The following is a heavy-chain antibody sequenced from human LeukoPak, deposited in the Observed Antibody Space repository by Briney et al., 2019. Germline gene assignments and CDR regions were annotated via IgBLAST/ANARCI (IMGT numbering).Heavy chain of an antibody. CDR2: ISYDGSNK. CDR1: GFSFSSYG. J-gene: IGHJ4*02. D-gene: IGHD6-13*01. V-gene: IGHV3-30*03. CDR3: ARGEYSSSWYLDF. Sequence: GGSLRLSCAASGFSFSSYGMQWVRQAPGKGLEWVAVISYDGSNKYYADSVKGRFTISRDNSKNTLYLQMNSLRAEDTALYYCARGEYSSSWYLDFWGQGTLVTVSS.